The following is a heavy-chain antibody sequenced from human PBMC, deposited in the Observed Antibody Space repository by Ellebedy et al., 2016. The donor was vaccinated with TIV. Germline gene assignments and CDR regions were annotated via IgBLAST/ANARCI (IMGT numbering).Heavy chain of an antibody. CDR3: ARAVHYPSGSIPFFYFGMDV. J-gene: IGHJ6*02. D-gene: IGHD3-10*01. CDR2: IKHDGSER. Sequence: GESLKISCAASGFTFQKYWMNWVRQVPGRGLEWVANIKHDGSERYSMDSVKGRFTISRDNAKASLYLQMDSLRVEDTAVYYCARAVHYPSGSIPFFYFGMDVWGQGTTVTVSS. CDR1: GFTFQKYW. V-gene: IGHV3-7*01.